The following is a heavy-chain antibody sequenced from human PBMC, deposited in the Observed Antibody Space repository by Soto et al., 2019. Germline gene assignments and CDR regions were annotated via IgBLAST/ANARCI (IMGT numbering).Heavy chain of an antibody. V-gene: IGHV1-69*01. D-gene: IGHD5-18*01. J-gene: IGHJ4*02. CDR3: ARDSLSALEDTAMVNFDY. Sequence: QVQLVQSGAEVKKPGSSVKVSCKASGGTFSSYAISWVRQAPGQGLEWMGGIIPIFGTANYAQKFQGRVTITADEATSTAYMELSSLRSEDTAVYYCARDSLSALEDTAMVNFDYWGQGTLVTVSS. CDR2: IIPIFGTA. CDR1: GGTFSSYA.